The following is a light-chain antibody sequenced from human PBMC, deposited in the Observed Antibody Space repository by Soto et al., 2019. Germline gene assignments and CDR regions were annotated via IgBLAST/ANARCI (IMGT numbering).Light chain of an antibody. V-gene: IGKV4-1*01. CDR1: QSVLYSSNNKNY. CDR2: WAS. Sequence: DIVMTQSPDSLAVSLGERATINCKSSQSVLYSSNNKNYLAWYQQKPGQPPKLLIYWASTRESGVPDRFSGSGSGTDFTLTISSLQAEDVAVYYRQHYYGTPLTFGGGTKV. J-gene: IGKJ4*01. CDR3: QHYYGTPLT.